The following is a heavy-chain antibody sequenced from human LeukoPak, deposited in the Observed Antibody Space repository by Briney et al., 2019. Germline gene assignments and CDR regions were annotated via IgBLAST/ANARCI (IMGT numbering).Heavy chain of an antibody. CDR2: ISSSSSTI. CDR3: ARDTTYYDFWSGYSD. V-gene: IGHV3-48*01. J-gene: IGHJ4*02. D-gene: IGHD3-3*01. CDR1: GFTFSSYS. Sequence: PGGSLRLSCAASGFTFSSYSMNWVRQAPGKGLEWVSYISSSSSTIYYADSAKGRFTISRDNAKNSLYLQMNSLRAEDTAVYYCARDTTYYDFWSGYSDWGQGTLVTVSS.